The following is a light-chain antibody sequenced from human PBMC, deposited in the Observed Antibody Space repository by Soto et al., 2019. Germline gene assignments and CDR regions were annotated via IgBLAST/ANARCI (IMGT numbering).Light chain of an antibody. CDR2: EVT. CDR3: SSYTTSAPYV. J-gene: IGLJ1*01. Sequence: QAVVTQPASVSGSPGQSITISCTGTSSDVGAYNFVSWYQHHPGRAPKLIIYEVTIRPSGVSNRFSGSKSGNTASLTISGLQAEDEADYYCSSYTTSAPYVFGIGTKLTV. V-gene: IGLV2-14*01. CDR1: SSDVGAYNF.